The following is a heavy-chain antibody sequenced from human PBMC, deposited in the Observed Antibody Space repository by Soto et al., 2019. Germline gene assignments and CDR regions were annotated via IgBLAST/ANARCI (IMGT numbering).Heavy chain of an antibody. Sequence: SETLSLTCAVSGYSISSGYYWGWIRQPPGKGLEWIGSIYHSGSTYYNPSLKSRVTISADTSKNQFSLKLSSVTAADTAVYYCARGPERYYFDYWGQGTLVTVSS. CDR3: ARGPERYYFDY. V-gene: IGHV4-38-2*01. CDR1: GYSISSGYY. J-gene: IGHJ4*02. CDR2: IYHSGST. D-gene: IGHD3-10*01.